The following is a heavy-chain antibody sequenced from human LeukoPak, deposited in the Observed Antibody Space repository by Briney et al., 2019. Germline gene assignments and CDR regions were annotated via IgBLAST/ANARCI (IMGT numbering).Heavy chain of an antibody. V-gene: IGHV3-30*02. Sequence: GGSLRLSCAASGFTFRSDGMHWVRQAPGKGLEWVTFIGYDGSDKYYADSVKGRFTISRDNSKNTLYLQMNSLRAEDMAVYYCAKDRGRGYSYGYFDYWGQGTLVTVSS. J-gene: IGHJ4*02. CDR2: IGYDGSDK. CDR3: AKDRGRGYSYGYFDY. CDR1: GFTFRSDG. D-gene: IGHD5-18*01.